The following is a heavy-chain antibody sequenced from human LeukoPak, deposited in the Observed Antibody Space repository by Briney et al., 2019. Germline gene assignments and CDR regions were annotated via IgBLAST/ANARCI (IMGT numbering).Heavy chain of an antibody. Sequence: PGGSLRLSCAASGFTFSIYWMSWVRQAPGKGLEWVANIKQDGSEKYYVDSVKGRFTVSRDNAKNSLYLQMNSLRAEDTAVYSCARSITGSIFSFDYWGQGTVVTVSS. J-gene: IGHJ4*02. CDR3: ARSITGSIFSFDY. V-gene: IGHV3-7*01. CDR1: GFTFSIYW. D-gene: IGHD1-20*01. CDR2: IKQDGSEK.